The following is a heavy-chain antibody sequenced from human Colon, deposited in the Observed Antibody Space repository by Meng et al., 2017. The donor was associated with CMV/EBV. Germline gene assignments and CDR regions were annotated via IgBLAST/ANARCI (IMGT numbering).Heavy chain of an antibody. V-gene: IGHV3-21*01. D-gene: IGHD5-18*01. J-gene: IGHJ5*02. Sequence: GGSLRLSCVASGFRFMSYSMIWVRQAPGKGLECVSSIDTRSSSIDYVDSVKGRFTVSRDNARNSLYLEMNSLRVEDTAVYYCATAGGYSHSIFGAAPWGQGTLVTVSS. CDR3: ATAGGYSHSIFGAAP. CDR1: GFRFMSYS. CDR2: IDTRSSSI.